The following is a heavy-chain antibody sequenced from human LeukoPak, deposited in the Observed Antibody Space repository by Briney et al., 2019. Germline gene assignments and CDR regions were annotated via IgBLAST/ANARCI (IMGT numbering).Heavy chain of an antibody. J-gene: IGHJ3*02. D-gene: IGHD2-2*01. Sequence: GESLRLSCAASGFTFSSYSMNGVRQAPGKGLEWFSYISSSRSYIYYPDSVKGRFTISRDNAKNSLYVQMNSLRSEDTAVYYCARAQEDIVVVPAASDAFDIWGQGTMVTVSS. V-gene: IGHV3-21*01. CDR1: GFTFSSYS. CDR2: ISSSRSYI. CDR3: ARAQEDIVVVPAASDAFDI.